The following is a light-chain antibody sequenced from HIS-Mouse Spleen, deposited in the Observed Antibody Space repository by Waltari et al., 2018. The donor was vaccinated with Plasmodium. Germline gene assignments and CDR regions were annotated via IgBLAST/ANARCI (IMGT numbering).Light chain of an antibody. Sequence: QSALPQPASVSGSPGQSITISCTVTSSDVGSYNLVSWYQQHPGKAPKLMIYEGSKRPSGVSNRFSGSKSGNTASLTISGLQAEDEADYYCCSYAGSSTWVFGGGTKLTVL. V-gene: IGLV2-23*01. J-gene: IGLJ3*02. CDR3: CSYAGSSTWV. CDR2: EGS. CDR1: SSDVGSYNL.